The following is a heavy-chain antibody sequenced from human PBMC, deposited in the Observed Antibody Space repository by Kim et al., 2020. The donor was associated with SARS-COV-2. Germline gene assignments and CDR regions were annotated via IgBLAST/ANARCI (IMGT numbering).Heavy chain of an antibody. J-gene: IGHJ4*02. D-gene: IGHD2-2*01. CDR1: GYTFTTYP. V-gene: IGHV1-3*01. CDR2: INAANGNT. Sequence: ASVKVSCKASGYTFTTYPLHWMRQAPGQRLEWMGWINAANGNTQYSQRFQGRVTITRDTSASTAYMDLSDLRPEDTAVYYCSKSKTSEYSPWYQGGQGTL. CDR3: SKSKTSEYSPWYQ.